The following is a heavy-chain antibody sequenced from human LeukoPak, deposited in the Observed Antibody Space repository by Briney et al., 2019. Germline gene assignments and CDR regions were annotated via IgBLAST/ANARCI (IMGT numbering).Heavy chain of an antibody. CDR2: ISVSSSSR. Sequence: GGSLRLSCAASGFALSSYSMNWVRQAPGKGLEWVSFISVSSSSRYYADSVKGRFTISRDNAKNSLYLQMNSLRDDDTAVYYCARGETALTSYLHFWGQGTLVIVSS. D-gene: IGHD4-17*01. V-gene: IGHV3-48*02. CDR3: ARGETALTSYLHF. J-gene: IGHJ4*02. CDR1: GFALSSYS.